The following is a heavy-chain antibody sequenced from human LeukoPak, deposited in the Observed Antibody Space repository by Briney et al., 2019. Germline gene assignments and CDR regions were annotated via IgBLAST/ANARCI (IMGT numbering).Heavy chain of an antibody. CDR2: IYYTGST. J-gene: IGHJ5*02. V-gene: IGHV4-59*01. CDR1: GASIRSNY. Sequence: PSETLSLACTVSGASIRSNYCTWIRQPPGKGLEWSGYIYYTGSTNHNPSLKSRVTISLDTSKTQFSLRLSSVTAADTAIYYCASNGRFLRFDPWGQGTLVTVSS. D-gene: IGHD3-16*01. CDR3: ASNGRFLRFDP.